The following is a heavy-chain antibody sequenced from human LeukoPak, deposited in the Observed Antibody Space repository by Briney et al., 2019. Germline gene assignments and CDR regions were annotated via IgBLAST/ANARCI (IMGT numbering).Heavy chain of an antibody. Sequence: ASVKVSCKASGYTFTSYGISWVRQAPGQGLEWMGWISAYNGNTNYAQKFQGRVTITTDESTSTAYMELSSLRSEDTAVYYCASTLHVVPAARDMDVWGKGTTVTVSS. CDR2: ISAYNGNT. CDR3: ASTLHVVPAARDMDV. J-gene: IGHJ6*03. V-gene: IGHV1-18*01. CDR1: GYTFTSYG. D-gene: IGHD2-2*01.